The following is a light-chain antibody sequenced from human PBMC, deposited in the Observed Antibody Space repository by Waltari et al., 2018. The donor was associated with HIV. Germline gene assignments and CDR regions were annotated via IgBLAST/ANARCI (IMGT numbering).Light chain of an antibody. V-gene: IGLV2-14*01. CDR2: AAT. J-gene: IGLJ2*01. CDR1: PSDKF. CDR3: ASHAAENTVI. Sequence: ALTQPASMSGSPGQSITITCHGTPSDKFVSWSQLHPGKAPNLIIFAATGRPSGVSTRFSASKSGNTASLTISGLHTDDEGLYFCASHAAENTVIFAGGTEVTVL.